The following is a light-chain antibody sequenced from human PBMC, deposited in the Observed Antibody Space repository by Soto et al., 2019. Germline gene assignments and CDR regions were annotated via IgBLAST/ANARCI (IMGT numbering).Light chain of an antibody. V-gene: IGLV2-14*02. CDR2: EVT. CDR1: SRDIGSYNL. CDR3: SSYSTGSTDVV. Sequence: QSALTQPASMSGSPGQSITISCTGTSRDIGSYNLVSWYQQYPDKAPKLLIYEVTYRPSGISNRFSGSKSGNMASLTISGLQAEDEADYYCSSYSTGSTDVVFGGGTKLTVL. J-gene: IGLJ2*01.